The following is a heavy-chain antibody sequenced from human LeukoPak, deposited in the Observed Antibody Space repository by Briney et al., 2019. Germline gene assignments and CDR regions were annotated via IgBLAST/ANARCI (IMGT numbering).Heavy chain of an antibody. J-gene: IGHJ4*02. CDR1: GGSFSGYY. D-gene: IGHD1-1*01. Sequence: SETLSLTCAVYGGSFSGYYWSWIRQPPGKGLEWIGSIYYSGSTYYNPSLKSRVTISVGTSKNQFSLKLSSVTAADTAVYFCARQGELEVFDYWGQGTLVTVSS. CDR3: ARQGELEVFDY. V-gene: IGHV4-34*01. CDR2: IYYSGST.